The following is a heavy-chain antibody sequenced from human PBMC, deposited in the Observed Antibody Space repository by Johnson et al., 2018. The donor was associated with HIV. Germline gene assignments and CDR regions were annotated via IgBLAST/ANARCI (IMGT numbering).Heavy chain of an antibody. Sequence: VQLVESGGGLVQPGGSLRLSCAASRFTFDDYAMHWVRQAPGKGLEWVSGISWNSGSIGYADSVKGRFTISRDNAKNYLYLQMNSLRPEDTAVYYCARDRIKDNWSPNDAFDIWGQGTLVTVSS. J-gene: IGHJ3*02. V-gene: IGHV3-9*01. CDR3: ARDRIKDNWSPNDAFDI. CDR2: ISWNSGSI. CDR1: RFTFDDYA. D-gene: IGHD1-1*01.